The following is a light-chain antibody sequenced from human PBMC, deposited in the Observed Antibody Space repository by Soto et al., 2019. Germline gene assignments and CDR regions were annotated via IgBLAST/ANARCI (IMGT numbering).Light chain of an antibody. J-gene: IGKJ2*01. CDR2: AAS. CDR1: QDISSW. CDR3: QQVNSFPHT. Sequence: DLQMTQSPSFVSASVGDRVSITCRASQDISSWLAWYQQKPGKGPKLLIYAASSLQAGVPSRFSGTGSGTDFTLTISSLQPEDFATYFCQQVNSFPHTFGQGTRVEI. V-gene: IGKV1-12*01.